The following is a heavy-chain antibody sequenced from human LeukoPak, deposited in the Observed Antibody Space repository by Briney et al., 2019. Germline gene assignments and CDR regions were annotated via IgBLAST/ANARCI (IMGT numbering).Heavy chain of an antibody. D-gene: IGHD4-17*01. Sequence: ASVKVSCAASGYTFIDYYLFWVRQAPGQGLEWMGIINPSGGRTRYAQKFQGRVTMTRDMSTSTVYMELSSLRSEDTAVYYCARGTTVTTLNDAFDIWGQGTMVTVSS. CDR3: ARGTTVTTLNDAFDI. V-gene: IGHV1-46*01. CDR1: GYTFIDYY. CDR2: INPSGGRT. J-gene: IGHJ3*02.